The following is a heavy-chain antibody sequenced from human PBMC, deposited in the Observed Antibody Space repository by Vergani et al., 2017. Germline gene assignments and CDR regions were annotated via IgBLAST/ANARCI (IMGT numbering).Heavy chain of an antibody. Sequence: QVQLVQSGSELKKPGASVKVSCKASRYTFTSYAMNWVRQAPGQGLEWMGWINTNTGNPTYAQGFTGRFVFSLDTSVSTAYLQISSLKAEDTAVYYCAREYCSGGSCYQPIRPGYGMDVWGQXT. CDR2: INTNTGNP. V-gene: IGHV7-4-1*02. J-gene: IGHJ6*02. D-gene: IGHD2-15*01. CDR1: RYTFTSYA. CDR3: AREYCSGGSCYQPIRPGYGMDV.